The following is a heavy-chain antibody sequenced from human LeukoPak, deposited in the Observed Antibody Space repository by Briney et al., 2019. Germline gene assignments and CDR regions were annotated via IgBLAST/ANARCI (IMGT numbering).Heavy chain of an antibody. CDR2: IIPIFGTA. CDR1: GGTFSSYA. D-gene: IGHD3-16*01. Sequence: GASVKVSCKASGGTFSSYAISWVRQAPGRGLEWMGGIIPIFGTANYAQKFQGRVTITADESTSTAYMELSSLRSEDTAVYYCAREFRGIVDYWGQGTLVTVSS. V-gene: IGHV1-69*13. J-gene: IGHJ4*02. CDR3: AREFRGIVDY.